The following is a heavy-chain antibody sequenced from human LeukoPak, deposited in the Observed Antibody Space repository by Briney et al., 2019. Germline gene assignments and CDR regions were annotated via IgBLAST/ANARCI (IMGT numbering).Heavy chain of an antibody. D-gene: IGHD5-12*01. CDR2: INPNSGGT. V-gene: IGHV1-2*02. J-gene: IGHJ3*02. CDR3: ARSWLRDDAFDI. Sequence: GASVKVSCKASGYTFTGYYMHWVRQAPGQGLEWMGWINPNSGGTNYARKFQGRVTMTRDTSISTAYMELSRLRSDDTAVYYCARSWLRDDAFDIWGQGTMVTVSS. CDR1: GYTFTGYY.